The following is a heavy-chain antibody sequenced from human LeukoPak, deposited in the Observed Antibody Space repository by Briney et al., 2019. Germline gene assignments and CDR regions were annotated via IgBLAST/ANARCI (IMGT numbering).Heavy chain of an antibody. J-gene: IGHJ6*03. D-gene: IGHD1-20*01. CDR1: GYNFPTYW. CDR2: IYPGDSDT. Sequence: GESLKISCKGSGYNFPTYWIGWVRQMPGKGLEWMGVIYPGDSDTKYSPSFQGQVTISADESINTAYLQWNSLKASDAAIYYCARHLEGVIGMTTGYSYYHYMDVWGEGTAVTVSS. CDR3: ARHLEGVIGMTTGYSYYHYMDV. V-gene: IGHV5-51*01.